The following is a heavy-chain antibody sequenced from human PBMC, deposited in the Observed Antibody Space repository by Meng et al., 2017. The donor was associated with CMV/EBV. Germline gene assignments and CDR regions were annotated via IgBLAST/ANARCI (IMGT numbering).Heavy chain of an antibody. CDR1: GFNLGDYG. V-gene: IGHV3-49*04. D-gene: IGHD3-10*01. CDR2: IRSRGHGGTT. J-gene: IGHJ4*02. Sequence: GESLKISCTGSGFNLGDYGMSWVRQAPGKGLEWVGFIRSRGHGGTTETAASVKGRFTISRDESKSIGYLQMNSLKTEDTAVYYCTRDRSYELWNYSPRIDHWGQGTLVTVSS. CDR3: TRDRSYELWNYSPRIDH.